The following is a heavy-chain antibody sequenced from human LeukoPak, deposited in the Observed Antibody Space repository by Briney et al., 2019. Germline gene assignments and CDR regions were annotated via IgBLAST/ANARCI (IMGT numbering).Heavy chain of an antibody. V-gene: IGHV3-9*01. Sequence: GGSLRLSCAASGFTFDDYAVHWVRQAPGKGLEWVSGISWNSGSIGYADSVKGRFTISRDNAKNSLYLQMNSLRAEDTALYYCAKDIGQGIAVANYYYYGMDVWGQGTTVTVSS. CDR1: GFTFDDYA. J-gene: IGHJ6*02. CDR2: ISWNSGSI. CDR3: AKDIGQGIAVANYYYYGMDV. D-gene: IGHD6-19*01.